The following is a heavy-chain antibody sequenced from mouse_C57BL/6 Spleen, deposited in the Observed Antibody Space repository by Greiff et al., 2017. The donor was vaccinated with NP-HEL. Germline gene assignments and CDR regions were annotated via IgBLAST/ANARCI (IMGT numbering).Heavy chain of an antibody. CDR2: IDPSDSET. J-gene: IGHJ1*03. CDR1: GYTFTSYW. D-gene: IGHD1-1*01. V-gene: IGHV1-52*01. Sequence: QVQLQQPGAELVRPGSSVKLSCKASGYTFTSYWMHWVKQRPIQGLEWIGNIDPSDSETHYNQKFKDKATLTVDKSSSTAYMQLSSLTSEDSAVYYCARFNPNYGSSYNWYFDVWGTGTPFPFSS. CDR3: ARFNPNYGSSYNWYFDV.